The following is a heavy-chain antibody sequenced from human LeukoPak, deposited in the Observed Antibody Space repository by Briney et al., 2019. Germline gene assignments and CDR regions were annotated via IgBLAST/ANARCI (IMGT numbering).Heavy chain of an antibody. D-gene: IGHD3-9*01. CDR3: ASLVINYDILTGYPRRWFDP. V-gene: IGHV4-61*01. CDR2: LYDTGST. J-gene: IGHJ5*02. CDR1: GDSVSSGHYY. Sequence: KPSDTLSLTCNVSGDSVSSGHYYWNWIRQAPGKGLEWIGYLYDTGSTNYNASLKSRVTISRDTSKKQVSLELRSVTAADTAVYYCASLVINYDILTGYPRRWFDPWGQGTLVAVSS.